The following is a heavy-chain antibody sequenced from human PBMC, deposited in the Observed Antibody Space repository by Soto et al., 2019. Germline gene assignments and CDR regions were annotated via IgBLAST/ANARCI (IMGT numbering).Heavy chain of an antibody. J-gene: IGHJ3*02. D-gene: IGHD1-1*01. CDR3: AKIGGLERPFLPFDI. Sequence: EVQLLESGGGLVQPGGSLRLSCAASGFTFSNYAMSWVRQAPGKGLEWVSVLSGSGDTTYYADSVQGRFTISRDNSKNTLYLQMNSLKAEDTDVYYCAKIGGLERPFLPFDIWGQGTMVTVSS. CDR1: GFTFSNYA. V-gene: IGHV3-23*01. CDR2: LSGSGDTT.